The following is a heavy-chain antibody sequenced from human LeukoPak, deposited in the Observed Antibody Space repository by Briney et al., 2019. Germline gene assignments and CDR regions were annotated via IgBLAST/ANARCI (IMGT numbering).Heavy chain of an antibody. Sequence: GGSLRLSCAASGFTFSSYWMHWVRQAPGKGLVWVSCINSDGSSTSYADSVKGRFTISRDNAKNTLYLQMNSLRVEDTAVYYCARALGSGWVYFLGGQGTLVTVPS. D-gene: IGHD3-10*01. CDR3: ARALGSGWVYFL. J-gene: IGHJ4*02. CDR2: INSDGSST. V-gene: IGHV3-74*01. CDR1: GFTFSSYW.